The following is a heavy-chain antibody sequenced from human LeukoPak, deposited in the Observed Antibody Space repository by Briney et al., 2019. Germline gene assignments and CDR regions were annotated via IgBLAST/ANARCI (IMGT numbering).Heavy chain of an antibody. CDR1: GFAFSSYS. D-gene: IGHD6-19*01. J-gene: IGHJ6*02. Sequence: PGGSLRLSCAASGFAFSSYSMNWVRQAPGKGLEWVSYISSRGSTIYYADSVKGRFTISRDNAKNSLYLQMNSLRAEDTAVYYCARSSPPNIAVASSKDSYYYYGMDVWGQGTTVTVSS. CDR2: ISSRGSTI. CDR3: ARSSPPNIAVASSKDSYYYYGMDV. V-gene: IGHV3-48*04.